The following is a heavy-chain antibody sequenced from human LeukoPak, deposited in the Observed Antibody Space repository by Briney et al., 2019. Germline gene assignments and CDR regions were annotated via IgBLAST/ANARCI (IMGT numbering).Heavy chain of an antibody. CDR2: IRYDGSNK. Sequence: QTGGSLRLSCAASGFTFSSYGMHWVRQAPGKGLEWVAFIRYDGSNKYYADSVKGRFTISRDNSKNTLYLQMNSLRAEDTAVYYCAIVFAGVGAFDIWGHGTMVTVSS. CDR1: GFTFSSYG. CDR3: AIVFAGVGAFDI. D-gene: IGHD3-3*01. V-gene: IGHV3-30*02. J-gene: IGHJ3*02.